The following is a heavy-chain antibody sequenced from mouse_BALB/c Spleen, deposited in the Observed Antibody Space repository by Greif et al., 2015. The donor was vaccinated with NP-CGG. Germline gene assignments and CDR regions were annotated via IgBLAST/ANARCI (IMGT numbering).Heavy chain of an antibody. D-gene: IGHD2-4*01. CDR3: ARGSTMITSSYFDY. J-gene: IGHJ2*01. V-gene: IGHV5-6-5*01. Sequence: EVMLVESGGGLVKPGGSLKLSCAASGFTFSSYAMSWVRQTPEKRLEWVASISSGGSTYYPDSVQGRFTISRDNARNILCLQMSSLRSEDTAMYSCARGSTMITSSYFDYCGQGTTLTVAS. CDR2: ISSGGST. CDR1: GFTFSSYA.